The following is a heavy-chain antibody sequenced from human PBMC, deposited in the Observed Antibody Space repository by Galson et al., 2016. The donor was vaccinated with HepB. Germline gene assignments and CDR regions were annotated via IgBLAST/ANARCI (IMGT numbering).Heavy chain of an antibody. Sequence: SLRLSCAGSGFTFSEAWMSWVRQAPGKGLEWVGRVQRERDGGTRDYAAPVKGGFTISRDDSKNTVYLQMNSLQTEDTGVYYCTTGGGCSCGTCFALGYWGQGVLVTVAS. D-gene: IGHD2-15*01. J-gene: IGHJ4*02. CDR2: VQRERDGGTR. V-gene: IGHV3-15*01. CDR3: TTGGGCSCGTCFALGY. CDR1: GFTFSEAW.